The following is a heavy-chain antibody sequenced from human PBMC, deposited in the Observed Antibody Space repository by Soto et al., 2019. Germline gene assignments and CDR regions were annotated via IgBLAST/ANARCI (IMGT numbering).Heavy chain of an antibody. CDR3: AKGNLAPYYYYGMDV. D-gene: IGHD3-3*02. CDR1: GFTFSSYG. CDR2: ISYDGSNK. V-gene: IGHV3-30*18. Sequence: GGSLRLSCAASGFTFSSYGMHWVRQAPGKGLEWVAVISYDGSNKYYADSVKGRFTISRDNSKNTLYLQMNSLRAEDTAVYYCAKGNLAPYYYYGMDVWGQGTTVTVSS. J-gene: IGHJ6*02.